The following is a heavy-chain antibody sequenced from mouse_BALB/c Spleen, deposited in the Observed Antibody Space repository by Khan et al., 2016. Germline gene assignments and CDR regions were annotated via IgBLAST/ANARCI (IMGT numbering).Heavy chain of an antibody. J-gene: IGHJ4*01. CDR1: GFSLTSYG. CDR3: AKNGNYVNAMDY. V-gene: IGHV2-5*01. CDR2: RWRGGSP. D-gene: IGHD2-1*01. Sequence: QVQLKESGPGLVQPSQSLSITCTVSGFSLTSYGVHWVRQSPGKGLEWPGVRWRGGSPDYNAAFMSRLSITKDNSKRQVFFKMNSLQADDTAIYYCAKNGNYVNAMDYWGQGTSVTVSS.